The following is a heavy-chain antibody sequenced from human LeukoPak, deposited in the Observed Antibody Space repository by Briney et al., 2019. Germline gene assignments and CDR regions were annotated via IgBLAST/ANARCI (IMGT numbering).Heavy chain of an antibody. J-gene: IGHJ5*02. V-gene: IGHV1-69*05. Sequence: ASVKVSCKASGYTFTCYYMHWVRQAPGQGLEWMGGIIPIFGSANYAQKFQGRVTITTDESTSTAYMELSNLRSEDTAVYYCARVVTPRYCTSTSCYSKGWFDPWGQGTLVTVSS. D-gene: IGHD2-2*01. CDR2: IIPIFGSA. CDR3: ARVVTPRYCTSTSCYSKGWFDP. CDR1: GYTFTCYY.